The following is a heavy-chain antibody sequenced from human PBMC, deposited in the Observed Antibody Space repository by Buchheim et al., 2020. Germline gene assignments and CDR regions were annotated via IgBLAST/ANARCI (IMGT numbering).Heavy chain of an antibody. D-gene: IGHD1-26*01. CDR2: IYHSGST. CDR3: ARFRSQTGWELVTQPHYAMDV. J-gene: IGHJ6*02. V-gene: IGHV4-30-2*01. Sequence: QQQLQESGSGLVKPSQTLSLTCAVSGGSISSGGYSWSWIRQPPGKGLEWIGYIYHSGSTYYNPSLKSRVTISVDRSKNQFSLKLRSVTAADTAVYYCARFRSQTGWELVTQPHYAMDVWGQGTT. CDR1: GGSISSGGYS.